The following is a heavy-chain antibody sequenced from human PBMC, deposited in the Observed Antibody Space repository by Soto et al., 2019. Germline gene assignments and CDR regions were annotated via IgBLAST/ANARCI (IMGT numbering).Heavy chain of an antibody. CDR2: IYWDDDK. J-gene: IGHJ1*01. Sequence: QITLKESGPTLVKPTQTLTLTCTFSGFSLSTSGVGVGWIRQPPGKALEWLALIYWDDDKRYSPSLKSRLTITKNTSKNQVVLTMTNMDPVDTATYYCALLTTYYDSSGYYSSAEYFQHWGQGTLVTVSS. D-gene: IGHD3-22*01. CDR1: GFSLSTSGVG. V-gene: IGHV2-5*02. CDR3: ALLTTYYDSSGYYSSAEYFQH.